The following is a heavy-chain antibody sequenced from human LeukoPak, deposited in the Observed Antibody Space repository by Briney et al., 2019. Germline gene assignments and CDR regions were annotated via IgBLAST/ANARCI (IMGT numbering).Heavy chain of an antibody. CDR3: ARGGSGSYFRLYAFD. CDR1: GFTVSSNY. Sequence: GGSLRLSCAASGFTVSSNYMSWVRQAPGKGLEWVSVIYSGGSTYYADSVKGRFTISRDNSKNTLYLQMNSLRAEDTAVYYCARGGSGSYFRLYAFDWGQGTLVTVS. V-gene: IGHV3-66*01. D-gene: IGHD3-10*01. J-gene: IGHJ4*02. CDR2: IYSGGST.